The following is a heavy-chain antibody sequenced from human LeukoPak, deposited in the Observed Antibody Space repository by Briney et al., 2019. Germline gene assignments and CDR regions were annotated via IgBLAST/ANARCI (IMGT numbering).Heavy chain of an antibody. D-gene: IGHD1-1*01. Sequence: ASVRVSCKTSGYTFTSYGISWVRQAPGQGLEWMGWISAYNGNTNCVQKFRGRVAMTTDTSTSTVYMDLRSLRSDDTAVYYCARDIATVQHQDWGQGTLVTVSS. CDR3: ARDIATVQHQD. V-gene: IGHV1-18*01. CDR2: ISAYNGNT. CDR1: GYTFTSYG. J-gene: IGHJ4*02.